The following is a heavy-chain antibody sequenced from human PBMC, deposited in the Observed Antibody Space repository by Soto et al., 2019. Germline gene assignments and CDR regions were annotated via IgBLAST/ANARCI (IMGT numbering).Heavy chain of an antibody. CDR3: ARAFYDILTGYYIGYYYYGMDV. V-gene: IGHV1-69*13. Sequence: SVKVSCKASGGTFSSYAISWVRQAPGQGLEWMGGIIPIFGTANYAQKFQGRVTITADESTSTAYMELSSLRSEDTAVYYCARAFYDILTGYYIGYYYYGMDVWGQGTTVTVSS. D-gene: IGHD3-9*01. CDR2: IIPIFGTA. J-gene: IGHJ6*02. CDR1: GGTFSSYA.